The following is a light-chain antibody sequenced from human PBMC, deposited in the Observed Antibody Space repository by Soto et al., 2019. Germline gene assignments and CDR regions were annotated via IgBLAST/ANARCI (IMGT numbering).Light chain of an antibody. CDR3: QQYYITPYT. Sequence: DIVMTQSPDSLAVSLGERVTINCRSSQSVLYSSNNTDYLAWYQQKPGQPPKLLIYWASTRELGVPDRFSGSGSGTDFTLTISSLQAEDVAVYYCQQYYITPYTFGQGTKLEMK. V-gene: IGKV4-1*01. CDR1: QSVLYSSNNTDY. CDR2: WAS. J-gene: IGKJ2*01.